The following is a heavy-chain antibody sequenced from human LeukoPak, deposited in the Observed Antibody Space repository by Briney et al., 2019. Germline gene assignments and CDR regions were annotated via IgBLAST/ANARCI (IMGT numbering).Heavy chain of an antibody. CDR2: ISYDGSNK. J-gene: IGHJ6*04. CDR3: AKDRGDIVVVTAAKHYYYGMDV. CDR1: GFTFSSYG. D-gene: IGHD2-2*01. V-gene: IGHV3-30*18. Sequence: GGSLRLSCAASGFTFSSYGMHWVRQAPGKGLEWVAVISYDGSNKYYADSVKGRFTISRDNSKNTLYLPMNSLRAEDTAVHYCAKDRGDIVVVTAAKHYYYGMDVWGKGTTVTVSS.